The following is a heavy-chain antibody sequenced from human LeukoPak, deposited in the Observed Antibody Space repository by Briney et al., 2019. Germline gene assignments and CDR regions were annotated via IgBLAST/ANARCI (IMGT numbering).Heavy chain of an antibody. Sequence: GRXLXLSCAASGFTFSSYGMHWVRQAPGKGLEWVAVISYDGSNKYYADSVKGRFTISRDNSKNTLYLQMNSLRAEDTAVYYCAKEVQLPLLYYGMDVWGQGTTVTVSS. CDR3: AKEVQLPLLYYGMDV. CDR2: ISYDGSNK. CDR1: GFTFSSYG. V-gene: IGHV3-30*18. J-gene: IGHJ6*02. D-gene: IGHD6-13*01.